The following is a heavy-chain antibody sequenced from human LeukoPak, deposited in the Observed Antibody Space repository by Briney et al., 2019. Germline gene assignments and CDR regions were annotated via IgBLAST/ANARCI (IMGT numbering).Heavy chain of an antibody. CDR3: VAAFDY. CDR2: VSYTGSS. Sequence: SETLSLTCTVSGGSISSSTTYYWGWIRQPPGKGLEWIWSVSYTGSSYYNPSLKSRLTLSVYTSKSQFSLKLTSVTAADTAVYYCVAAFDYWGQGTLVTVSS. CDR1: GGSISSSTTYY. V-gene: IGHV4-39*01. J-gene: IGHJ4*02. D-gene: IGHD6-13*01.